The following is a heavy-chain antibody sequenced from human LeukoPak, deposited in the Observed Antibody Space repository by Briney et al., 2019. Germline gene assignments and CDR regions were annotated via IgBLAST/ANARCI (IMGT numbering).Heavy chain of an antibody. V-gene: IGHV3-7*01. CDR2: IKVDGSEK. J-gene: IGHJ4*02. D-gene: IGHD1-26*01. Sequence: GGSLRLSCAVSGFTFSSYAMSWVRQAPGKGLEWVANIKVDGSEKNYVDSVKGRLTISRDNAKNSLYLQMNSLRVEDTAVYYCAREIPGGATTLDCWGQRTLVTVSS. CDR3: AREIPGGATTLDC. CDR1: GFTFSSYA.